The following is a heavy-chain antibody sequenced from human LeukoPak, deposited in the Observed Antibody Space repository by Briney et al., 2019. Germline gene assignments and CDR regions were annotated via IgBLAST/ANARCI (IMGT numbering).Heavy chain of an antibody. Sequence: ASVKVSCKASGGTFSSYAISWVRQAPGQGLEWMGGIIPIFGTANYAQKFQGRVTIIADKSTSTAYMELSSLRSEDTAVYYCARAVDSYGPWGVDYWGQGTLVTVSS. J-gene: IGHJ4*02. V-gene: IGHV1-69*06. D-gene: IGHD5-18*01. CDR3: ARAVDSYGPWGVDY. CDR2: IIPIFGTA. CDR1: GGTFSSYA.